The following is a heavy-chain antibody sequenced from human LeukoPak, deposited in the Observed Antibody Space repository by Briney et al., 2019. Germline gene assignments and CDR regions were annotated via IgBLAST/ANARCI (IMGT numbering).Heavy chain of an antibody. V-gene: IGHV5-51*01. Sequence: GESLQISCQGSGYSFTSYWIGWVRQMPGKGLEWMGIIYPSDSDTRYSPSFQGQVTISADKSISTAYLQWSSLKASDTAMYYCARGGYYYDSSGYSLGWFDPWGQGTLVTVSS. CDR3: ARGGYYYDSSGYSLGWFDP. CDR1: GYSFTSYW. CDR2: IYPSDSDT. J-gene: IGHJ5*02. D-gene: IGHD3-22*01.